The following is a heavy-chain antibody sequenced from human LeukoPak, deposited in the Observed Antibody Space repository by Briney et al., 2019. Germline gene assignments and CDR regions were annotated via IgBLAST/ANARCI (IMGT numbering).Heavy chain of an antibody. V-gene: IGHV3-23*01. CDR2: INNSGGST. CDR3: AKDRSVGAKAYFDY. J-gene: IGHJ4*02. CDR1: GFTFSSYA. Sequence: GGSLRLSCAASGFTFSSYAMNWVRQAPGKGLAWVSGINNSGGSTYYADSVKGRFTISRDNSKNTLYLQMNSLRAEDTAVYYCAKDRSVGAKAYFDYWGQGTLVTVSS. D-gene: IGHD1-26*01.